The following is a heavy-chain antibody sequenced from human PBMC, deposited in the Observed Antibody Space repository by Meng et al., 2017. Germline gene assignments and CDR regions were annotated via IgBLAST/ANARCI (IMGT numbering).Heavy chain of an antibody. CDR3: ARCIAVAGNWFDP. CDR2: INAGNGNT. CDR1: GYTFTTYA. Sequence: QVHLVQSGAEVKKPGASVKVSCKASGYTFTTYAIHWVRQAPGQRLEWMGWINAGNGNTRYSQKFQGRVSITRDTSASTAYMKLGNLRSEDTAVYYCARCIAVAGNWFDPWGQGTLVTVSS. V-gene: IGHV1-3*01. J-gene: IGHJ5*02. D-gene: IGHD6-19*01.